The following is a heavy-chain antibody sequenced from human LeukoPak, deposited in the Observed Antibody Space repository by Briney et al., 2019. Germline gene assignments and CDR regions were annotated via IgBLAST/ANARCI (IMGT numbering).Heavy chain of an antibody. J-gene: IGHJ4*02. Sequence: PGGSLRLSCAASGFTFDDYCMSWVRQAPGKGLEWVAGINWNGGSSGYADSVQVRFTISRDNAKNSLYLQKNSLRAEDTALYYCARDGGYSYGSPADYWGEGTLVTVSA. D-gene: IGHD5-18*01. CDR1: GFTFDDYC. V-gene: IGHV3-20*04. CDR2: INWNGGSS. CDR3: ARDGGYSYGSPADY.